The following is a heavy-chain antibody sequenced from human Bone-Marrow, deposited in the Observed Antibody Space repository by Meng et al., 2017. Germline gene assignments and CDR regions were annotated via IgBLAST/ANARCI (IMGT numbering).Heavy chain of an antibody. CDR2: IIPIFGTA. CDR3: ARGIVVVPAGYGMDV. V-gene: IGHV1-69*05. J-gene: IGHJ6*02. D-gene: IGHD2-2*01. CDR1: GGTFSSYA. Sequence: SVKVSCKASGGTFSSYAISWVRQAPGQGLEWMGGIIPIFGTANYAQKFQGRVTITTDESTSTADMELSSLRSEDTAVYYCARGIVVVPAGYGMDVWGQGTTVTVSS.